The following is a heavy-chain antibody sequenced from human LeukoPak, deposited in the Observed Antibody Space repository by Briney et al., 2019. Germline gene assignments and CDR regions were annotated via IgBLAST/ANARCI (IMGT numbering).Heavy chain of an antibody. CDR3: SRHEVSTFFGGVTISGGFDP. V-gene: IGHV4-39*01. J-gene: IGHJ5*02. D-gene: IGHD3-3*01. Sequence: SETLSLTCTVSGDSISTSNYFWGWIRQPPGKGLEWIGSIYYSGSTYYSPSLKSRVTLSVDTSKNQFSLKLNSVTAAGTAVYYCSRHEVSTFFGGVTISGGFDPWGQGTQVTVSS. CDR1: GDSISTSNYF. CDR2: IYYSGST.